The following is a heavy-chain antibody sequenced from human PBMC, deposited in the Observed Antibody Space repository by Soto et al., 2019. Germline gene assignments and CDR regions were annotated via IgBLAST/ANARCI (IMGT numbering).Heavy chain of an antibody. CDR3: AKDLGGQGRPS. V-gene: IGHV3-30*18. CDR2: ISFEGSNK. Sequence: LRLSCAASGFTFSSYDMHWVHQAPGKGLEWVAFISFEGSNKKYADSVKGRFTISRDNSKNTLYLQMNSLTTEDTGVYYCAKDLGGQGRPSWGQGTLVTVSS. CDR1: GFTFSSYD. D-gene: IGHD3-10*01. J-gene: IGHJ4*02.